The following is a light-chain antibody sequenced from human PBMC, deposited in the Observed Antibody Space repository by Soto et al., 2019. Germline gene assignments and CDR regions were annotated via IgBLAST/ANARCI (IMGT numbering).Light chain of an antibody. J-gene: IGKJ5*01. CDR2: DAS. Sequence: ETVMTQSPTPLSVSPGERATLSCRASQSVSSYLAWYQQKPGQAPRLLIHDASTRATGIPARFSGSGSGTDFTLTISSLQPEDFAVYYCQQHNNWPPITFGQGTRVEIK. CDR3: QQHNNWPPIT. CDR1: QSVSSY. V-gene: IGKV3D-15*01.